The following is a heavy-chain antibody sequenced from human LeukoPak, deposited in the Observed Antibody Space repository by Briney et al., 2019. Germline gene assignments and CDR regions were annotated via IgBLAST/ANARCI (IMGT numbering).Heavy chain of an antibody. CDR3: ARAWDTAMVDY. CDR2: IYYSGST. V-gene: IGHV4-30-4*08. CDR1: GGSISSGDYY. Sequence: SQTLSLTCTVSGGSISSGDYYWSWIRQPPGKGLEWIGYIYYSGSTYYNPSLKSRVTISVDTSRNQFSLKLSSVTAADTAVYYCARAWDTAMVDYWGQGTLVTVSS. J-gene: IGHJ4*02. D-gene: IGHD5-18*01.